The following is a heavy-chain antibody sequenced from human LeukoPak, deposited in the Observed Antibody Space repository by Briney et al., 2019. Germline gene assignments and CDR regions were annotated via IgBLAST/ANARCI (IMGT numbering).Heavy chain of an antibody. CDR2: IKQDGSKK. D-gene: IGHD5-24*01. V-gene: IGHV3-7*04. CDR1: GFPFSSYW. Sequence: GGSLRLSCVASGFPFSSYWMTWVRQAPGKGLEWVANIKQDGSKKSYVDSVKGRFTISRDNAKNSLYLQTNSLRAEDTAIYYCTRVGYIGEGIDYWGQGTLVTVSS. J-gene: IGHJ4*02. CDR3: TRVGYIGEGIDY.